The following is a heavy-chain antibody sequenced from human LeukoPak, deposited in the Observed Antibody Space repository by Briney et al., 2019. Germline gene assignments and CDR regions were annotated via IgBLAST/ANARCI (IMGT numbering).Heavy chain of an antibody. CDR2: INPSDGST. Sequence: GASVKVSCTASGYTSTTYRLDWVRQAPGQSLEWMGFINPSDGSTYYVQRFQGRVAMTSDTSTSTVYMELSGLRSEDTALYFCARDSWGSFLDWGQGTLVTVSS. J-gene: IGHJ4*02. CDR1: GYTSTTYR. D-gene: IGHD3-16*01. CDR3: ARDSWGSFLD. V-gene: IGHV1-46*01.